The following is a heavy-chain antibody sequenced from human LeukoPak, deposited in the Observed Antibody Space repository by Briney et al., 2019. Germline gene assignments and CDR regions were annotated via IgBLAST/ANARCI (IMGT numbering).Heavy chain of an antibody. CDR1: GYIFANYG. Sequence: ASVKVSCKASGYIFANYGISWVRQAPGQGLEWMGWISAYNGNTNYEQKLQARVTLTTDTSTSTAYMELRSLRSDDTAVYYCARGRAHDAFDIWGQGTMVTVSS. CDR2: ISAYNGNT. J-gene: IGHJ3*02. D-gene: IGHD3-10*01. CDR3: ARGRAHDAFDI. V-gene: IGHV1-18*01.